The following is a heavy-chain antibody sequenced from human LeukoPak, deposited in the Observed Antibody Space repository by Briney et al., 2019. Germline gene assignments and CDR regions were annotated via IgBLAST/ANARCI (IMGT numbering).Heavy chain of an antibody. Sequence: SETLSLTCAVYGGSFSGYYWSWIRQPPGKGLEWIGEINHSGATNYSPSLKSRVTISVDTSKNLFSLKLSSVTAADTAVYYCAGNHRKWELRSCDYWGQGTLVTVSS. CDR1: GGSFSGYY. CDR3: AGNHRKWELRSCDY. V-gene: IGHV4-34*01. D-gene: IGHD1-26*01. CDR2: INHSGAT. J-gene: IGHJ4*02.